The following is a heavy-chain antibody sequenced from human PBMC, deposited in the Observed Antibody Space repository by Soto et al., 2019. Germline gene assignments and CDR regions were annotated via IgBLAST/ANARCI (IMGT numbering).Heavy chain of an antibody. J-gene: IGHJ4*02. V-gene: IGHV3-48*04. D-gene: IGHD3-9*01. CDR3: ARDADWAFGY. CDR2: IFVTSTPI. CDR1: GFSFSSYS. Sequence: EVQLVESGGGLVQPGGSLRLSFVASGFSFSSYSMVWVRQAPGKGLEWISYIFVTSTPIYYADSVKGRFTVSRDNTQNSLFLLMNSLRAEDTAIYYCARDADWAFGYWGQGTLVTVPS.